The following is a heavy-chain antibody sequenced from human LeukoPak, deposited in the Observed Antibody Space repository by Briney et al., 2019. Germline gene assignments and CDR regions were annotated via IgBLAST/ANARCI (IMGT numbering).Heavy chain of an antibody. CDR1: GFTFSSYW. CDR2: IKEDGSEK. CDR3: AKGGGVVVPAAQFDY. V-gene: IGHV3-7*01. D-gene: IGHD2-2*01. J-gene: IGHJ4*02. Sequence: GGSLRLSCAASGFTFSSYWMSWVRQAPGKGLEWVANIKEDGSEKNYVDSVRGRFTISRDNTKNSLYLQINSLRAEDTAVYYCAKGGGVVVPAAQFDYWGQGTLVTVSS.